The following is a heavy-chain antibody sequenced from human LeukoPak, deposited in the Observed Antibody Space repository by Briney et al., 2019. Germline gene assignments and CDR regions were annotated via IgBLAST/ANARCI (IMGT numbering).Heavy chain of an antibody. Sequence: PGGSLRLSCAASGFTFSSYWMSWVRRAPGKGLEWVANIKQEGSEKYYVDSVKGRFTISRDNAKNSLYLQMNSLRAEDTAVYYCARVKGGYPFDYWGQGTLVTVSS. CDR3: ARVKGGYPFDY. V-gene: IGHV3-7*01. CDR2: IKQEGSEK. CDR1: GFTFSSYW. J-gene: IGHJ4*02. D-gene: IGHD3-22*01.